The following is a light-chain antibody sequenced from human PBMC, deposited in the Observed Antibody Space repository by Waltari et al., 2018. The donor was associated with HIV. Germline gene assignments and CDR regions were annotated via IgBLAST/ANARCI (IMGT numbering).Light chain of an antibody. CDR2: DVT. CDR1: SNDGGGYNY. Sequence: QSALTQPASVSGSPGQSITISCTGTSNDGGGYNYVSWYQQHPGKAPKLMIYDVTTRPSGVSDRFSGSKSGNTASLTISGLQAEDEADYYCSSYTKTLYVIFGGGTKLNVL. CDR3: SSYTKTLYVI. V-gene: IGLV2-14*03. J-gene: IGLJ2*01.